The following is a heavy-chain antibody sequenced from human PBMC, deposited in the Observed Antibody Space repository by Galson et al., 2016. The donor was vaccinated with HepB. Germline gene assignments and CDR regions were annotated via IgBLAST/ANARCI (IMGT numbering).Heavy chain of an antibody. D-gene: IGHD5-24*01. Sequence: TLSLTCTVSGDPMTRGDYYWNWIRQYPDKGLEWIGYIYHTGSTHYNPSLKSRITISVDTSKNRFSLKLTSVTAADTAVYFCARRDLMRPHVFDFWGQGTMVPVSS. CDR2: IYHTGST. CDR3: ARRDLMRPHVFDF. CDR1: GDPMTRGDYY. V-gene: IGHV4-31*03. J-gene: IGHJ3*01.